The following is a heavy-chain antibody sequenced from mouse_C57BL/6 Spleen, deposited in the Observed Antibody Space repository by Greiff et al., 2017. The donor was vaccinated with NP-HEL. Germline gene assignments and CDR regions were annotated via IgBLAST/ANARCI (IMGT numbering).Heavy chain of an antibody. CDR1: GFSLTSYG. J-gene: IGHJ4*01. CDR3: ARVDYDGLGYAMDY. D-gene: IGHD2-4*01. Sequence: VMLVESGPGLVAPSQSLSITCTVSGFSLTSYGVDWVRQPPGKGLEWLGVIWGGGSTNYNSALMSRLSISKDNSKSQVFLKMNSLQTDDTAMYYCARVDYDGLGYAMDYWGQGTSVTVSS. V-gene: IGHV2-9*01. CDR2: IWGGGST.